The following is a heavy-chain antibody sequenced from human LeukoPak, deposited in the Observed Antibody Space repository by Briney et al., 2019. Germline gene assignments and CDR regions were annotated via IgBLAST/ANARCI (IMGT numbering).Heavy chain of an antibody. D-gene: IGHD2-2*01. Sequence: ASVKVSCKASGYTFTGYYMHWVRQAPGQGLEWMGWINPNSGGTNYAQKFQGRVTMTRDTSISTAYMELSRLRSDDTAVYYCARDALIVVVPAVVQGWFDYWGQGTLVTVSS. CDR1: GYTFTGYY. CDR3: ARDALIVVVPAVVQGWFDY. CDR2: INPNSGGT. J-gene: IGHJ4*02. V-gene: IGHV1-2*02.